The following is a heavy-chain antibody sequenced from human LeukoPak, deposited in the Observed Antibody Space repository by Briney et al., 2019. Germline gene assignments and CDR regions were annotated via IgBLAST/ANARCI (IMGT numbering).Heavy chain of an antibody. J-gene: IGHJ4*02. D-gene: IGHD3-22*01. CDR1: GFTFSSYS. CDR3: AKVATMIVVVTRFDY. V-gene: IGHV3-21*04. Sequence: PGGSLRLSCAASGFTFSSYSMNWVRQAPGKGLEWVSSISSSSYIYYAVSVRGRFTISRDNAKNSLYLQMNSLRAEDTAVYYCAKVATMIVVVTRFDYWGQGTLVTVSS. CDR2: ISSSSYI.